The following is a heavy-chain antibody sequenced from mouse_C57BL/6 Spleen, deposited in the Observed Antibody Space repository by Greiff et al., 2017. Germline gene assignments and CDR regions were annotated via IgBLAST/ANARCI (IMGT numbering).Heavy chain of an antibody. D-gene: IGHD1-1*01. CDR2: IYPGDGDT. J-gene: IGHJ3*01. CDR3: AETYGSSPWFAY. V-gene: IGHV1-82*01. Sequence: QVQLQQSGPELVKPGASVKISCKASGYAFSSSWMNWVKQRPGKGLEWIGRIYPGDGDTNYNGKFKGKATLTADKSSSTAYMQLSSLTSEDSAVYFCAETYGSSPWFAYWGQGTLVTVSA. CDR1: GYAFSSSW.